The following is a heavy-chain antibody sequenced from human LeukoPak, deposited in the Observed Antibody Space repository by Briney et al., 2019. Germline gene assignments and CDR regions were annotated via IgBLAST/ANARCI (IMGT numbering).Heavy chain of an antibody. CDR2: IYDGGST. CDR3: ARRIVDSGYDCLDY. J-gene: IGHJ4*02. V-gene: IGHV4-59*01. CDR1: GDSISGYY. Sequence: SETLSLTCTVSGDSISGYYWSWIRQSPGKGLEWMGNIYDGGSTNYNPSLMSRVTISVDTSKNQLSLSLKSVTAADTALYYRARRIVDSGYDCLDYWGQGTPVTVSS. D-gene: IGHD5-12*01.